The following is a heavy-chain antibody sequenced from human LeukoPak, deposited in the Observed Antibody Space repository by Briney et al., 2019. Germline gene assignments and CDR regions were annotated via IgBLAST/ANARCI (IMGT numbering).Heavy chain of an antibody. CDR3: AKDATYYYDSSGYYFDY. J-gene: IGHJ4*02. CDR1: GFTFDDYA. CDR2: ISWNSGSI. V-gene: IGHV3-9*01. D-gene: IGHD3-22*01. Sequence: AGRSLRLSCAASGFTFDDYAMHWVRQAPGKGLEWVSGISWNSGSIGYADSVKGRFTISRDNAKNSLYLQMNSLRAEDTALYYCAKDATYYYDSSGYYFDYWGQGTLVTVSP.